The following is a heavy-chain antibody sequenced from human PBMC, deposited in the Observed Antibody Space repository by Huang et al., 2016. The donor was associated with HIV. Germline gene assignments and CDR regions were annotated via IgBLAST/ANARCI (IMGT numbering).Heavy chain of an antibody. V-gene: IGHV3-9*01. CDR3: AKDWGYDFGAFDF. D-gene: IGHD3-16*01. CDR1: GFTFDDYA. CDR2: INWKSGNI. J-gene: IGHJ3*01. Sequence: EVQLVESGGGLVRPGRSLRLSCAAWGFTFDDYAMHWVRQTPGKGLEWVSGINWKSGNIAYADSGRGRFTISRDNAKNSLYLQMNSLRPEDTALYYCAKDWGYDFGAFDFWGRGTMVTVSS.